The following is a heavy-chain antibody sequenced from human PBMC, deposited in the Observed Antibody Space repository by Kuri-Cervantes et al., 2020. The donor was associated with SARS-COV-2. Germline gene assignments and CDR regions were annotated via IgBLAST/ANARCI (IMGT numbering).Heavy chain of an antibody. J-gene: IGHJ4*02. CDR2: ISESGATI. CDR3: VGAYRQPWTIIFES. Sequence: GGSLRLSCEASGVTGSNFEMNWVRQAPGKGLEWVAYISESGATIYYADSVKGRFTISRDFAKNSLSLQMSSLGVEDTALYYCVGAYRQPWTIIFESWGQGTQVTGSS. CDR1: GVTGSNFE. D-gene: IGHD3-16*01. V-gene: IGHV3-48*03.